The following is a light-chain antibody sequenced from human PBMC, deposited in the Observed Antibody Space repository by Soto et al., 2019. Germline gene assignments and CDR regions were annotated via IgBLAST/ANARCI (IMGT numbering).Light chain of an antibody. CDR3: SSFRSGSTL. CDR2: EVS. J-gene: IGLJ1*01. CDR1: SSDVGGYEF. V-gene: IGLV2-14*01. Sequence: QSALTQPASVSGSPGQSITISCTGTSSDVGGYEFVSWYQQHPGKAPKLMIYEVSNRPSGISNRFSGSKSGNTASLTISGLQAEDEAVYYCSSFRSGSTLFGTGTKVTVL.